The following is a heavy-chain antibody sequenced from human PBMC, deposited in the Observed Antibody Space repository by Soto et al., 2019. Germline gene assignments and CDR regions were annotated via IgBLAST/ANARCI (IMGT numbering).Heavy chain of an antibody. CDR2: LYWNTEK. CDR3: ALRLTGHGMAV. Sequence: QITLKESGPTLVKPTQTLTLTCTFSGFSLTTGGVGVGWFRQPPGKALEWLADLYWNTEKNHSPSLRGRLIIAKDTSRDQVFLTVTNVDPTDTSTYYCALRLTGHGMAVWGQGTTVTVSS. D-gene: IGHD3-16*01. CDR1: GFSLTTGGVG. J-gene: IGHJ6*02. V-gene: IGHV2-5*01.